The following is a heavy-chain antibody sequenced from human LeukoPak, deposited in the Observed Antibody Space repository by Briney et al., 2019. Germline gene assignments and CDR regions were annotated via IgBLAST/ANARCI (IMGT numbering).Heavy chain of an antibody. D-gene: IGHD2-2*01. CDR2: VRSETDGGTT. CDR1: GFTFSNAW. J-gene: IGHJ5*02. Sequence: PGGSLRLSCAASGFTFSNAWMSWVRQAPGKGLEWVSRVRSETDGGTTDYAAPVQGRFTISRDDSKNTLYLQMNSLETDDTAVYYCTTLSYAAAPTWGQGTLVTVSS. V-gene: IGHV3-15*01. CDR3: TTLSYAAAPT.